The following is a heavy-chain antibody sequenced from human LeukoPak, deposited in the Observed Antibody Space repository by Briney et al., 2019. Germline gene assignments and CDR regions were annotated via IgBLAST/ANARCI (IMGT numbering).Heavy chain of an antibody. CDR1: GFTFNSYS. D-gene: IGHD4-17*01. J-gene: IGHJ4*02. CDR3: ARVPPTTAYS. CDR2: ISHSSTHM. Sequence: GGSLRLSCAASGFTFNSYSMNWVRQTPEKGLEWVSSISHSSTHMYYTDSVKGRFTISRDNAKNSLYLQMNSLRAEDTAVYYCARVPPTTAYSWGQGTLVTVSS. V-gene: IGHV3-21*01.